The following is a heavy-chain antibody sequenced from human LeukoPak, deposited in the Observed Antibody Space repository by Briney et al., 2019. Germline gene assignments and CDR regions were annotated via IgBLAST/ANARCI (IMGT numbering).Heavy chain of an antibody. D-gene: IGHD2-2*01. Sequence: GGSLRLSCAASGFTFSSYEMNWVRQAPGKGLEWVSYISSSGSTIYYADSVKGRFTISRDNAKNSLYLQMNSLRAEDTAVYYCARNPRVQLLRRASYYYYYGMDVWGKGTTVTVSS. CDR3: ARNPRVQLLRRASYYYYYGMDV. V-gene: IGHV3-48*03. CDR2: ISSSGSTI. CDR1: GFTFSSYE. J-gene: IGHJ6*04.